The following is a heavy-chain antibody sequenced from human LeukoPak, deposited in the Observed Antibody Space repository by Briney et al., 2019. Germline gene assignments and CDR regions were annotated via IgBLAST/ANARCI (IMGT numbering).Heavy chain of an antibody. J-gene: IGHJ4*01. CDR1: GFTFSSYA. D-gene: IGHD6-6*01. CDR3: QARHGY. V-gene: IGHV3-23*01. CDR2: ISGSGGST. Sequence: GGSLRLSCAASGFTFSSYAMIWVRQAPGKGLEWVSAISGSGGSTYYADSVKGRFTVSRVNSKNTPYLQMNSLRAADTAVYYCQARHGYWGHGTLVTVSS.